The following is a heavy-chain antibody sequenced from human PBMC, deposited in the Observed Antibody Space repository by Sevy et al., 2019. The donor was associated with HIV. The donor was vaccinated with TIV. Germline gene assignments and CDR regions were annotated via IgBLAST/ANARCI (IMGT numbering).Heavy chain of an antibody. CDR2: IYSGGST. D-gene: IGHD3-10*01. Sequence: GGSLRLSCAASGFTVSSNYMSWVRQAPGKGLEWVSVIYSGGSTYYAASVKGRFTISRDNSKNTQYLQMNSLRAEDTAVYYCARVSSYGSGSYSYPNWFDPWGQGTLVTVSS. CDR1: GFTVSSNY. J-gene: IGHJ5*02. V-gene: IGHV3-53*01. CDR3: ARVSSYGSGSYSYPNWFDP.